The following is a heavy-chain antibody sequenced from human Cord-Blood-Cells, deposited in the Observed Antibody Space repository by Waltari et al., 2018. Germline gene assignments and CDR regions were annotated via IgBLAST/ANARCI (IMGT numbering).Heavy chain of an antibody. V-gene: IGHV4-59*08. J-gene: IGHJ4*02. CDR1: GGSISSYY. CDR3: ARQSSGSGDFDY. D-gene: IGHD7-27*01. Sequence: QVQLQESGPGLVKPSETLSLPCTVSGGSISSYYWSWIRQPPGKGLEWIGYIYYSGSTNYNPSLKSRVTISVDTSKNQFSLKLSSVTAADTAVYYCARQSSGSGDFDYWGQGTLVTVSS. CDR2: IYYSGST.